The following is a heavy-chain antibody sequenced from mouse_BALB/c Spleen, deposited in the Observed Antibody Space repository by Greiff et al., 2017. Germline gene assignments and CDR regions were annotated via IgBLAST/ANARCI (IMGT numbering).Heavy chain of an antibody. CDR2: ISSGSSTI. V-gene: IGHV5-17*02. CDR1: GFTFSSFG. Sequence: EVNVVESGGGLVQPGGSRKLSCAASGFTFSSFGMHWVRLAPEKGLEWVAYISSGSSTIYYADTVKGRFTISRDNPKNTLFLQMTSLRSEDTAMYYCARSEDYGNYYFDYWGQGTTLTVSS. D-gene: IGHD2-1*01. J-gene: IGHJ2*01. CDR3: ARSEDYGNYYFDY.